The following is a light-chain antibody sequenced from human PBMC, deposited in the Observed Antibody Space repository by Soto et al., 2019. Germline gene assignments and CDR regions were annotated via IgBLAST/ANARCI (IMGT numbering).Light chain of an antibody. CDR1: QGISSY. CDR3: QQYYSYPLT. Sequence: AIRMTQSPSSFSASTGDRVTITCRASQGISSYLAWYQQKPGKAPKLLIYAASTLQRGVPSRFSGSGSGTDFTLTISSLQSEDFATYYCQQYYSYPLTFGGGTKVEIK. V-gene: IGKV1-8*01. J-gene: IGKJ4*01. CDR2: AAS.